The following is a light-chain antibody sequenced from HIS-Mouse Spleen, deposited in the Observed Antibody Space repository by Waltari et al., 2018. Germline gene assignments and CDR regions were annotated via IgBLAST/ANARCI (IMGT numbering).Light chain of an antibody. CDR2: DVS. CDR1: SSDVGGYNY. V-gene: IGLV2-14*03. J-gene: IGLJ2*01. Sequence: QSALTQPASVSGSPGQPLPISCTGTSSDVGGYNYVPWYQQHPGKAPKLMIYDVSNRPSGVSNRFSGSKSGNTASLTISGLQAEDEADYYCSSYTSSSFNVVFGGGTKLTVL. CDR3: SSYTSSSFNVV.